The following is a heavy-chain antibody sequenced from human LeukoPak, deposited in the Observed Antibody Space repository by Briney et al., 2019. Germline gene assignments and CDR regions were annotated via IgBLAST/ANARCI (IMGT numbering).Heavy chain of an antibody. D-gene: IGHD2-2*01. CDR1: GFIFSHYG. Sequence: PGGSLRLSCAASGFIFSHYGMHWVRQAPGKGLEWVAFIRYDGRNQYYAESVKGRFTISRDNSKNTLFLRLNSLRAEDTAIYYCAKGDITSCNYMSWGQGTLVTVYS. CDR3: AKGDITSCNYMS. V-gene: IGHV3-30*02. J-gene: IGHJ5*02. CDR2: IRYDGRNQ.